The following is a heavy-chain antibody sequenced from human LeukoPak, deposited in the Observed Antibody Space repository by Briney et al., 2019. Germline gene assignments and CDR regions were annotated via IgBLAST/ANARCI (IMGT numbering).Heavy chain of an antibody. V-gene: IGHV4-39*01. D-gene: IGHD3-22*01. J-gene: IGHJ3*02. CDR2: IYYSGST. CDR1: GGSISSSSYY. CDR3: ARRLMDTMIVVVHSIQPDAFDI. Sequence: SETLSLTCTVSGGSISSSSYYWGWIRQPPGKGLEWIGSIYYSGSTYYNPSLKSRVTISVDTSKNQFSLKLSSVTAADTAVYYCARRLMDTMIVVVHSIQPDAFDIWGQGTMVTVSS.